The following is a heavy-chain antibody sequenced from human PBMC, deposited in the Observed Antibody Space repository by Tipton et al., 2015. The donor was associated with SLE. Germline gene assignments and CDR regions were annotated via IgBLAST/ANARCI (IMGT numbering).Heavy chain of an antibody. J-gene: IGHJ2*01. CDR3: ARRRYSSSSRPHWYFDL. CDR1: GGSISSYY. CDR2: IYYSGST. D-gene: IGHD6-6*01. Sequence: TLSLTCTVSGGSISSYYWSWIRQPPGKGLERIGYIYYSGSTNYNPSLKSRVTILVDTSKNQFSLKLSSVTAADTAVYYCARRRYSSSSRPHWYFDLWGRGTLVTVSS. V-gene: IGHV4-59*08.